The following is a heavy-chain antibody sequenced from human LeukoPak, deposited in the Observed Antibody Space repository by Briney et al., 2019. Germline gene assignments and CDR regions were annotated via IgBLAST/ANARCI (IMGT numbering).Heavy chain of an antibody. CDR1: GGTFSSYA. V-gene: IGHV1-69*13. CDR3: ARLCVGSSTSCYSWFDP. D-gene: IGHD2-2*02. J-gene: IGHJ5*02. Sequence: SVKVSCKASGGTFSSYAISWVRQAPGQGLEWMGGIIPIFGTANYAQKFQGRVTITADESTSTAYMELSSLRSEDTAVYYCARLCVGSSTSCYSWFDPWGQGTLVTVSS. CDR2: IIPIFGTA.